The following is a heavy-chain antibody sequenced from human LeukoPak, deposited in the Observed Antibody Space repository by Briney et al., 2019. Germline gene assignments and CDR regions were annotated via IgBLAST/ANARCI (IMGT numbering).Heavy chain of an antibody. D-gene: IGHD6-13*01. CDR2: IDTNTGNP. CDR1: GYTFTNYA. CDR3: ARDNYGAEEGIGSSLVWLDP. J-gene: IGHJ5*02. Sequence: GASVKVSCKASGYTFTNYAMNWVRQVPGQGLEWMGWIDTNTGNPTYAQGFTERFVFSLDTSVNTAYLQINSLKSEDTAVYYCARDNYGAEEGIGSSLVWLDPWAREPWSPSPQ. V-gene: IGHV7-4-1*02.